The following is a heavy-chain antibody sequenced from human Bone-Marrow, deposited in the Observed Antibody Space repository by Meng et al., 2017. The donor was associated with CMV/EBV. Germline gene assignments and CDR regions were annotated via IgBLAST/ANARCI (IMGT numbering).Heavy chain of an antibody. CDR3: AKTPTGGNSAFDY. V-gene: IGHV3-9*01. CDR1: GFTFDDYA. Sequence: GGSLRLSCAASGFTFDDYAMHWVRQAPGKGLEWVSGISWNSGSIGYADSVKGRFTISRDNAKNSLYLQMNSLRAEDTALYYCAKTPTGGNSAFDYWGQGTLVTVSS. CDR2: ISWNSGSI. D-gene: IGHD4-23*01. J-gene: IGHJ4*02.